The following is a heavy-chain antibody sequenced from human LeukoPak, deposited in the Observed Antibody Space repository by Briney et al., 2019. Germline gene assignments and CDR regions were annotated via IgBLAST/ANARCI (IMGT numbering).Heavy chain of an antibody. CDR2: IYYSGST. D-gene: IGHD2-2*01. V-gene: IGHV4-39*01. J-gene: IGHJ5*02. CDR3: ARHGWDIVVVRAADNWFDP. CDR1: GGSISSSSYY. Sequence: SETLSLTCTVSGGSISSSSYYWGWIRQPPGTGLEWIGSIYYSGSTYYNPSLKSRVTISVDTSKNQFSLKLSSVTAADTAVYYCARHGWDIVVVRAADNWFDPWGQGTLVTVSS.